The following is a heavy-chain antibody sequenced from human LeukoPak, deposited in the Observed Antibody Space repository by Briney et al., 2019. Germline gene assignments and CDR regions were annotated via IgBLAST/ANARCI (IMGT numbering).Heavy chain of an antibody. CDR2: IRSKAYGGTT. J-gene: IGHJ6*03. V-gene: IGHV3-49*04. CDR3: TRVEDDSSSWYFNYYYYYMDV. CDR1: GFTFGDYA. D-gene: IGHD6-13*01. Sequence: GGSLRLSCTASGFTFGDYAMSWVRQAPGKGLEWVGFIRSKAYGGTTEYAASVKGRFTISRDDSKSIAYLQMNSLKTEDTAVYYCTRVEDDSSSWYFNYYYYYMDVWGKGTTVTISS.